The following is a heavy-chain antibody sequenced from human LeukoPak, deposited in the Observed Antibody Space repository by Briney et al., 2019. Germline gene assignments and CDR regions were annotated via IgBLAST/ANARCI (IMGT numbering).Heavy chain of an antibody. CDR1: GDSISSGDYY. CDR3: ARGHRWYHLPGCWFDP. CDR2: ISSSGST. V-gene: IGHV4-61*02. D-gene: IGHD4-23*01. Sequence: SETLSLTCTVSGDSISSGDYYWSWIRQPAGKGLEWIGRISSSGSTNYNPSLKSRVTISVDTSKNQFSLKLSSVTAADTAVYYCARGHRWYHLPGCWFDPWGQGTLVTVSS. J-gene: IGHJ5*02.